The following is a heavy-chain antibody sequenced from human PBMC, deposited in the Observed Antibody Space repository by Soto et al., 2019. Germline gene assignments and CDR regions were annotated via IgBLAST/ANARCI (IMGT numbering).Heavy chain of an antibody. V-gene: IGHV4-59*13. CDR3: ARGQLWFGELFGSGRYGMDV. CDR2: IYYSGST. D-gene: IGHD3-10*01. CDR1: GGSISSYY. Sequence: PSETLSLTCTVSGGSISSYYWSWIRQPPGKGLEWIGYIYYSGSTNYNPSLKSRVTISVDTSKNQFSLKLSSVTAADTAVYYCARGQLWFGELFGSGRYGMDVWGQGTTVTVSS. J-gene: IGHJ6*02.